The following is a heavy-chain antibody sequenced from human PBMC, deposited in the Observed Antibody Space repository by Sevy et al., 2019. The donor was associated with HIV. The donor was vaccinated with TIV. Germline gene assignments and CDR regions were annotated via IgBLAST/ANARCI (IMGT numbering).Heavy chain of an antibody. D-gene: IGHD5-12*01. CDR3: ARGPYNSGLRLDF. Sequence: GGSLRLSCAASGFSLSDYAIHWARQGPVKGLEWLTVISFDGGNKYYADSVKGRCTISRKNSKNTVSLQMNSLRPDDTALYYCARGPYNSGLRLDFWGRRIVVTVSS. CDR2: ISFDGGNK. J-gene: IGHJ4*02. V-gene: IGHV3-30-3*01. CDR1: GFSLSDYA.